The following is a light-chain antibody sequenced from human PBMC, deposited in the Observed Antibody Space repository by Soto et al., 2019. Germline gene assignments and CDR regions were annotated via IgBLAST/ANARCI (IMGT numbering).Light chain of an antibody. CDR2: GVS. Sequence: EVVLTQSPGTLSLSPGESATLSCRASQSVSSNYLAWYQQKPGQAPRLLIYGVSTRATGIPDRFSGSGSGPDFSLTISRLEPEDFALYYCQQYFTSPLTFGGGTKVEIK. J-gene: IGKJ4*01. CDR3: QQYFTSPLT. CDR1: QSVSSNY. V-gene: IGKV3-20*01.